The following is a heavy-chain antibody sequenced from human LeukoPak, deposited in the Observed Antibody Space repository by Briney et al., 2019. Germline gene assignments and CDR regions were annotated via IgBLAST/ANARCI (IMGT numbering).Heavy chain of an antibody. CDR2: INHSGST. V-gene: IGHV4-34*01. Sequence: SETLSLTCAVYGGSFSGYYWSWIRQPPGKGLEWIGEINHSGSTIYNPSLKSRVTISVDTSKNQFSLKLSSVTAADTAVYYCARGGLTMRTFDYWGQGTLVTVSS. D-gene: IGHD4/OR15-4a*01. CDR3: ARGGLTMRTFDY. J-gene: IGHJ4*02. CDR1: GGSFSGYY.